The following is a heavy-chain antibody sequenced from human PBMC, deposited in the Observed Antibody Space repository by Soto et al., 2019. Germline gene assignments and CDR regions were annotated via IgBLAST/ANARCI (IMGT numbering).Heavy chain of an antibody. CDR1: GFTFSSYA. V-gene: IGHV3-23*01. J-gene: IGHJ4*02. CDR3: AKNRPTYYDILTGPWD. CDR2: ISGSGGST. Sequence: PGGSLRLSCAASGFTFSSYAMSWVRQAPGKGLEWVSAISGSGGSTYYADSVKGRFTISRDNSKNTLYLQMNSLRAEDTAVYYRAKNRPTYYDILTGPWDWGQGTLVTVSS. D-gene: IGHD3-9*01.